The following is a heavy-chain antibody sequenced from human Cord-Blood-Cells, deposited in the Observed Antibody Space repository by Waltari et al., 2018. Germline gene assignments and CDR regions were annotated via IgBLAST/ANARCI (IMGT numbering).Heavy chain of an antibody. CDR3: ASSTLYCSSTSCSPPGQYYYYGMDV. D-gene: IGHD2-2*01. J-gene: IGHJ6*02. Sequence: QVQLVQSGAEVKKPGASVKVSCKASGYTFTSYAMHWVRQAPGQRLEWMGWINAGNGNTKYSQKFQGRVTITRDTSASTAYMELSSLRSEDTAVYYCASSTLYCSSTSCSPPGQYYYYGMDVWGQGTTVTVSS. CDR2: INAGNGNT. V-gene: IGHV1-3*01. CDR1: GYTFTSYA.